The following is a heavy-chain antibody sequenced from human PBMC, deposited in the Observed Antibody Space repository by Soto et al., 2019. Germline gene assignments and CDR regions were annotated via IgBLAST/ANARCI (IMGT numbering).Heavy chain of an antibody. J-gene: IGHJ4*02. V-gene: IGHV4-34*01. CDR1: GGSLSGYY. Sequence: QVQLQQWGAGLLKPSETLSLNCAVTGGSLSGYYWSWIRQPPGKGLEWIGEVKDGGHTNYSPSLRGRVTISSDTSNNQCSLRLNSGTAADTGVYYCARGQEGVVATHWDQGSLVTVSS. CDR2: VKDGGHT. CDR3: ARGQEGVVATH. D-gene: IGHD5-12*01.